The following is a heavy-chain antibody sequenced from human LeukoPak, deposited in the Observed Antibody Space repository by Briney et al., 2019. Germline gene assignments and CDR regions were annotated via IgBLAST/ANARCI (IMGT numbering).Heavy chain of an antibody. J-gene: IGHJ3*01. V-gene: IGHV3-48*03. CDR2: ISSSGSTI. CDR1: GFIFSSYE. Sequence: GGSLRLSCAASGFIFSSYEMNWVRQAPGKGLEWVSYISSSGSTIYYADSVKGRFTISRDNAKNSLYLQMNSLRAEDTAVYYCARELRGLMAFWGQGTMVTVSS. CDR3: ARELRGLMAF. D-gene: IGHD5-24*01.